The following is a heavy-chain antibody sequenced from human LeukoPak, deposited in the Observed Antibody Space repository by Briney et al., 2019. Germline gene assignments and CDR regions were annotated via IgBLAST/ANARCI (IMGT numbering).Heavy chain of an antibody. CDR3: ARYYYDSSGYYYDYYYGMDV. Sequence: SGGSLRLSCAASGFTFTNYWMSWVRQAPGKGLEWVANIKQDGSEKYYVDSVKGRFTISRDNAKNSLFLQMNSLRAEDTAVYYCARYYYDSSGYYYDYYYGMDVWGQGTTVTVSS. CDR1: GFTFTNYW. V-gene: IGHV3-7*04. D-gene: IGHD3-22*01. J-gene: IGHJ6*02. CDR2: IKQDGSEK.